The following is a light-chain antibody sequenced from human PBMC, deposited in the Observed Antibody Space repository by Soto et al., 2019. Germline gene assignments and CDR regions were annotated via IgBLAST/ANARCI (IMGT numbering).Light chain of an antibody. CDR2: GAS. V-gene: IGKV3-15*01. J-gene: IGKJ1*01. Sequence: EIVMTQSPATLSVSPGDRATLSCRASQSVVSTLAWYQQKPGQAPRLLIYGASTRATGMPARFSGSGSGTEFTLTISSLKSEDFAVYYCQQYKSWPRTLGQGTKVEIK. CDR1: QSVVST. CDR3: QQYKSWPRT.